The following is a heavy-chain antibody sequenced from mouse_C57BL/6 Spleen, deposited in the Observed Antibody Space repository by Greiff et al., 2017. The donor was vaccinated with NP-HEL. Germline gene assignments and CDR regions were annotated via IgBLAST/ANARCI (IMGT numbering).Heavy chain of an antibody. CDR2: IHPNSGST. J-gene: IGHJ4*01. CDR1: GYTFTSYW. CDR3: ASPQNYFALGY. V-gene: IGHV1-64*01. Sequence: VQLQQPGAELVKPGASVTLSCKASGYTFTSYWMHWVKQRPGQGLEWIGMIHPNSGSTNYNEKFKSKVTLTVDKSSSTAYMKVSSLKSDDSAVYYSASPQNYFALGYWGQGTSVTVSS. D-gene: IGHD3-2*02.